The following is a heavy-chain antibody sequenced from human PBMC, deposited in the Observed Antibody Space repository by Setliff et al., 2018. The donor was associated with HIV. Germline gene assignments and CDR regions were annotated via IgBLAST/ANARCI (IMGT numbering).Heavy chain of an antibody. CDR2: IYTSGST. V-gene: IGHV4-4*09. CDR3: AITGYSSGYWYFDY. CDR1: GGSISSYY. J-gene: IGHJ4*02. Sequence: PSETLSLTCTVSGGSISSYYWSWIRQPPRKGLEWIGYIYTSGSTNYNPSLKSRVTISVDTSKNQFSLKLSSVTAADTAVYYCAITGYSSGYWYFDYWGQGTLVTVSS. D-gene: IGHD6-19*01.